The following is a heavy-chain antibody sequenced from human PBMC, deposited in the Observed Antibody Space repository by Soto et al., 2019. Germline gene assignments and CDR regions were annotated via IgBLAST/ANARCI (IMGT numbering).Heavy chain of an antibody. D-gene: IGHD5-18*01. V-gene: IGHV3-48*03. CDR2: ISDDGASI. Sequence: LRLSCEASGFSFSSFAMNWVRQAPGRGLEWVSYISDDGASIYYADSLKGRFTISRDNAKNSLSLQMNNLRAEDTAVYYCARENSVQAWLHHFDHWGLGTMVTVSS. CDR1: GFSFSSFA. CDR3: ARENSVQAWLHHFDH. J-gene: IGHJ4*02.